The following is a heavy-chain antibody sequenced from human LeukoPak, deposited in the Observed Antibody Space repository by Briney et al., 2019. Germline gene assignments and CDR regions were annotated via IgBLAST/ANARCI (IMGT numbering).Heavy chain of an antibody. J-gene: IGHJ6*02. CDR2: INHSGST. CDR1: GGSFSGYY. Sequence: SETLSLTCAVYGGSFSGYYWSWIRQPPGKGLEWIGEINHSGSTNYNPSLKSRVTISVDTSKNQFSLKLSSVTAADTAVYYCARGVLTDCSSTSCYEDGPRMDVWGQGTTVTVSS. CDR3: ARGVLTDCSSTSCYEDGPRMDV. D-gene: IGHD2-2*01. V-gene: IGHV4-34*01.